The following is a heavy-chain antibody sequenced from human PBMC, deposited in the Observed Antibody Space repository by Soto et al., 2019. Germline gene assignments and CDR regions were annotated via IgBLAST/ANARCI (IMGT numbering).Heavy chain of an antibody. CDR1: GGSISSGDYY. D-gene: IGHD3-10*01. V-gene: IGHV4-30-4*01. Sequence: QVQLQESGPGLVKPSQTLSLTCTVSGGSISSGDYYWSWIRQPPGKGLEWIGYIYYSGSTYYNPSLKSRVTISVDTSKNQFSLKLSSVTAADTAVYYCARATGRITMVRGGIRVYYYYGMDVWGQGTTVTVSS. CDR2: IYYSGST. J-gene: IGHJ6*02. CDR3: ARATGRITMVRGGIRVYYYYGMDV.